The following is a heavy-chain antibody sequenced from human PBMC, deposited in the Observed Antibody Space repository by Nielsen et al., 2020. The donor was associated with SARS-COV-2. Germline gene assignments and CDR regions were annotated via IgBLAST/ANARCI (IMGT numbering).Heavy chain of an antibody. J-gene: IGHJ6*02. CDR2: ISSSSSYT. V-gene: IGHV3-11*05. CDR3: ARDGGIAAAGGDYGMDV. D-gene: IGHD6-13*01. CDR1: GFTFSDYY. Sequence: GSLKISCAASGFTFSDYYMSWIRQAPGKGLEWVSYISSSSSYTNYADSVKGRFTISRDNAKNSLYLQMNSLRAEDTAVYYCARDGGIAAAGGDYGMDVWGQGTTVTVSS.